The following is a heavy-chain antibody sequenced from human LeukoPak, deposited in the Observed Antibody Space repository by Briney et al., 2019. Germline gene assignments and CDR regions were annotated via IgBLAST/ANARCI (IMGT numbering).Heavy chain of an antibody. CDR3: ARGLGYCSGGSCYVERGGFDP. CDR2: TSSSSSYI. CDR1: GFTFSSYS. J-gene: IGHJ5*02. Sequence: PGGSLRLSCAASGFTFSSYSMNWVRQAPGKGLEWVSSTSSSSSYIYYADSVKGRFTISRDNAKNSLYLQMNSLRAEDTAVYYCARGLGYCSGGSCYVERGGFDPWGQGTLVTVSS. D-gene: IGHD2-15*01. V-gene: IGHV3-21*01.